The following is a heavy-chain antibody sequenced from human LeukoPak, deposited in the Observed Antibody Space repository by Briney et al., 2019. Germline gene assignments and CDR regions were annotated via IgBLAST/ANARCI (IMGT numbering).Heavy chain of an antibody. Sequence: PSETLSLTCAVYGGSFSGYYWSWIRQPPGKGLEWIGEINHSGSTNYNPSLKSRVTISVDTSKNQFSLKLSSVTAADTAVYYCARQSGWPAIVVVPAAMKKYYFDYWGQGTLVTVSS. CDR3: ARQSGWPAIVVVPAAMKKYYFDY. J-gene: IGHJ4*02. CDR2: INHSGST. CDR1: GGSFSGYY. D-gene: IGHD2-2*01. V-gene: IGHV4-34*01.